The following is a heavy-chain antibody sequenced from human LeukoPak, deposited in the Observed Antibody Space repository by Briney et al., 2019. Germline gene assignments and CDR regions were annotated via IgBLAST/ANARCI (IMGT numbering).Heavy chain of an antibody. V-gene: IGHV3-7*01. J-gene: IGHJ4*02. CDR1: GFTFSSYW. D-gene: IGHD6-19*01. CDR2: IKQDGSEK. CDR3: ARFAVAAYFDY. Sequence: GGSLRLSCAASGFTFSSYWMSWVRQAPGKGLEWMANIKQDGSEKYYVDSVKGRFTISRDNAKNSLYLQMNSLRAEDTAVYYCARFAVAAYFDYWGQGTLVTVSS.